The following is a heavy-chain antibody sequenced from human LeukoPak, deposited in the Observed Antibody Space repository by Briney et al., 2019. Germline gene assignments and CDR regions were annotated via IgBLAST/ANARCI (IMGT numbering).Heavy chain of an antibody. Sequence: SQTLSLTCAISGDSVSSNSAAWNWMRQSPSRGLEWLGRTYYRSKWYNDYAVSVKSRITINPDTSKNQFSLQLNSVTPEDTAVYYCARDRGRRPYGSGSYILDYWGQGTLVTVSS. CDR1: GDSVSSNSAA. V-gene: IGHV6-1*01. J-gene: IGHJ4*02. CDR2: TYYRSKWYN. D-gene: IGHD3-10*01. CDR3: ARDRGRRPYGSGSYILDY.